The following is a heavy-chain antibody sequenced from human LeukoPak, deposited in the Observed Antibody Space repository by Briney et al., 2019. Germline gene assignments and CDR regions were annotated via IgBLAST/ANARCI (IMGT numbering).Heavy chain of an antibody. V-gene: IGHV3-21*01. CDR2: ISSSSSHI. J-gene: IGHJ4*02. Sequence: GSLRLSFSASGFTFSSHSMNWVRQAPGKGLEWVSSISSSSSHIYYADSVRGRFTISRDNAKNSLYLQMNSLRAEDTAVYYCARDDWVVRGVLISRFDYWGQGTLVTVSS. CDR1: GFTFSSHS. CDR3: ARDDWVVRGVLISRFDY. D-gene: IGHD3-10*01.